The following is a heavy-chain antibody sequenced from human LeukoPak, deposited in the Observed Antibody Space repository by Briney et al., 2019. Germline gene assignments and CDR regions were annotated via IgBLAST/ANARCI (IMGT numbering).Heavy chain of an antibody. V-gene: IGHV3-53*01. Sequence: PGGSLRLSCAASGFTVSSNDMSWVRQAPRKGLEWVSLIYSGGSAYYADSVKGRFTISRDNSKNMLYLQMNSLRAEDTAVYYCAKKVDFYGRLFDYWGQGTLVTVSS. CDR3: AKKVDFYGRLFDY. CDR1: GFTVSSND. J-gene: IGHJ4*02. D-gene: IGHD3-3*01. CDR2: IYSGGSA.